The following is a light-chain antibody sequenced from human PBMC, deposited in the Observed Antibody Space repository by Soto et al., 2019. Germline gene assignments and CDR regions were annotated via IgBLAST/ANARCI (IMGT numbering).Light chain of an antibody. CDR3: AAWDGSLNGHVV. CDR1: SSNIGSNT. Sequence: QSVLTQPPSASGTPGQRVTISCSGSSSNIGSNTVNWYQQLPGTAPKLLIYSNNQRPSGVPDRFSGSKCGTSASLAISGLQCEDEADYYCAAWDGSLNGHVVFGGGTKLTVL. CDR2: SNN. V-gene: IGLV1-44*01. J-gene: IGLJ2*01.